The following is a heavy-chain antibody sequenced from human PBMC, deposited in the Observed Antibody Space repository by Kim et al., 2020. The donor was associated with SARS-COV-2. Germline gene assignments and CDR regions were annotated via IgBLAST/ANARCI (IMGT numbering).Heavy chain of an antibody. V-gene: IGHV3-7*01. CDR2: IKQDGSEK. J-gene: IGHJ5*02. CDR1: GFTFSGYW. Sequence: GGSLRLSCAASGFTFSGYWMTWVRQAPGKGLEWVANIKQDGSEKHYVDSVKCRFTISRDNAKNSLYLQMNSLRTEDTAVYYCSSRPAWGQGTLVTVSS. CDR3: SSRPA.